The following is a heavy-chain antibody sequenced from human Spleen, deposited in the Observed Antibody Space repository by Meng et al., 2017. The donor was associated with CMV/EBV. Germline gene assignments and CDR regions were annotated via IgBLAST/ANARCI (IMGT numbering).Heavy chain of an antibody. V-gene: IGHV3-66*02. J-gene: IGHJ4*01. CDR3: ARPHTSYDPFDY. CDR2: IYSGANT. Sequence: GESLKISCAASGVTVSSDFMDWVRQALGKGLEWVSVIYSGANTYYADSVKGRYTISRDNPKNTLYLQMNSLRPEDTAIYYCARPHTSYDPFDYWGHGTLVTVSS. CDR1: GVTVSSDF. D-gene: IGHD5-18*01.